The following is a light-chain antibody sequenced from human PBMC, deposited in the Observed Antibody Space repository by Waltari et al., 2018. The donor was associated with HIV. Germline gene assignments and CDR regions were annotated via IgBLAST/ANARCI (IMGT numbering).Light chain of an antibody. Sequence: IVMTQSPDSLVVSLRERATIICKSSQSVLYSSNNKNYLAWYQQKPGQPPKLLIYWASSREAGVPDRFSGSGSGTDFTLTISSLQAEDVAVYYCQQYYSTPHTFGQGTKLEIK. V-gene: IGKV4-1*01. CDR2: WAS. CDR1: QSVLYSSNNKNY. CDR3: QQYYSTPHT. J-gene: IGKJ2*01.